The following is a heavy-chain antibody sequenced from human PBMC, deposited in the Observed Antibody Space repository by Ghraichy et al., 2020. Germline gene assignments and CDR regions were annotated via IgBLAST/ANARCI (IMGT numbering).Heavy chain of an antibody. CDR1: GYTLTELS. Sequence: ASVKVSCKVSGYTLTELSMHWVRQAPGKGLEWMGGFDPEDGETIYAQKSQGRVTMTEDTSTDTAYMELSSLRSEDTAVYYCASQGVPIVVVTAIDWYFDLWGRGTLVTVSS. CDR3: ASQGVPIVVVTAIDWYFDL. CDR2: FDPEDGET. J-gene: IGHJ2*01. D-gene: IGHD2-21*02. V-gene: IGHV1-24*01.